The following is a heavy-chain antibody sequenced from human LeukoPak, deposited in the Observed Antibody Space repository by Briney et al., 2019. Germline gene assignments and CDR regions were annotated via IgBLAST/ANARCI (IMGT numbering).Heavy chain of an antibody. V-gene: IGHV3-11*01. CDR2: ISSSGSTI. CDR1: GFTFSDYY. J-gene: IGHJ5*02. D-gene: IGHD3-10*01. Sequence: PGGSLRLSCAASGFTFSDYYMSWIRQAPGKGLEGVSYISSSGSTIYYAGSVKGRFTISRDNAKNSLYGQVNSLRAEDTAVYYCARDPNFYGSGSYYRVNWFDPWGQGTLVTVSS. CDR3: ARDPNFYGSGSYYRVNWFDP.